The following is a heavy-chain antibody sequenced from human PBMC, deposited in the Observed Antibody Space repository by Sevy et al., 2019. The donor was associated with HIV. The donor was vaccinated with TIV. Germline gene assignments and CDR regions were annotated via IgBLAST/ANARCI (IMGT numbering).Heavy chain of an antibody. Sequence: GGSLRLSCAASGFDFNHHWMSWVRQAPQKGLEWVANIKQDGSETYYVDSLEGRFTISRDNAKNSLSLQINDLRAEDTAVYYCARLPTGLQSFNYLLSTYCDSWGQGTLVTVSS. CDR3: ARLPTGLQSFNYLLSTYCDS. CDR2: IKQDGSET. V-gene: IGHV3-7*01. J-gene: IGHJ4*02. CDR1: GFDFNHHW. D-gene: IGHD3-9*01.